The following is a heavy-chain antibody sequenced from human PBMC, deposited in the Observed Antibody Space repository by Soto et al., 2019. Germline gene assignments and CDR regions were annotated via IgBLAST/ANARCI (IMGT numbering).Heavy chain of an antibody. CDR2: IYYSGST. D-gene: IGHD3-22*01. CDR1: GGSIISGDYY. J-gene: IGHJ4*02. Sequence: RSLTFTVSGGSIISGDYYWSWIRQPPGKGLEWIGYIYYSGSTYYNPSLKGRVTISVDTSKNQFSLKLSSVTAADTAVYYCARDKRYYYDSSGYYSTFFDYWGQGTLVTVSS. CDR3: ARDKRYYYDSSGYYSTFFDY. V-gene: IGHV4-30-4*01.